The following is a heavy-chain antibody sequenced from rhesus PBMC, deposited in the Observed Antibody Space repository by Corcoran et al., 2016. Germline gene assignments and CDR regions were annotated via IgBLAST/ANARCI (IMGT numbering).Heavy chain of an antibody. Sequence: QLQLQESGPGLVKPSETLSLTCAVSGGSSSSNYWSWIRQPPGKGLEWIGRFSGSGGSTDYNPSLKSRVTISTDTSKNQVSLKLSSVTAADTAVYYCARDHTYYYDSGYYWGQGVLVTVSS. CDR1: GGSSSSNY. D-gene: IGHD3-28*01. CDR3: ARDHTYYYDSGYY. V-gene: IGHV4-173*01. CDR2: FSGSGGST. J-gene: IGHJ4*01.